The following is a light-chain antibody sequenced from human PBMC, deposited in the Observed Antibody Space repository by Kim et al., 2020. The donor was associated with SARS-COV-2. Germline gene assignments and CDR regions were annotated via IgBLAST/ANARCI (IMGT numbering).Light chain of an antibody. CDR3: QAWDTSTVV. CDR1: KLGDKY. Sequence: SGSRGQTASITCSGDKLGDKYSSWYQQRPGQSPLLVIYQDDKRPSGIPDRFSGSNSGNTATLTISGTQTPDEADYYCQAWDTSTVVFGGGTQLTVL. V-gene: IGLV3-1*01. J-gene: IGLJ2*01. CDR2: QDD.